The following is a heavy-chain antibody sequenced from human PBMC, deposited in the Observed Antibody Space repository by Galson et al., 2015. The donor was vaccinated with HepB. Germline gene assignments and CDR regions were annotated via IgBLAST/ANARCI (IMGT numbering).Heavy chain of an antibody. CDR2: ISSSSSYI. D-gene: IGHD3-22*01. J-gene: IGHJ6*03. CDR3: ARDGDSSGYYWDYYMDV. Sequence: GTGLEWVSSISSSSSYIYYADSVKGRFTISRDNAKNSLYLQMNSLRAEDTAVYYCARDGDSSGYYWDYYMDVWGKGTTVTVSS. V-gene: IGHV3-21*01.